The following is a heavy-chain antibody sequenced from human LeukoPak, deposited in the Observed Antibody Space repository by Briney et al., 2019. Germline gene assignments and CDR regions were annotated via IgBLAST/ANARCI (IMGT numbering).Heavy chain of an antibody. V-gene: IGHV4-4*07. CDR1: GGSMTGYT. CDR2: IQISGST. J-gene: IGHJ4*02. D-gene: IGHD1-26*01. CDR3: ARSRVGMTVFDY. Sequence: SETLSLTCSVSGGSMTGYTWNWIRQPARKGLEWIGQIQISGSTNYSTSLKSRVTLSVDTSNNQFYLSLNSVTAADTAVYFCARSRVGMTVFDYWGQGTLVTVSS.